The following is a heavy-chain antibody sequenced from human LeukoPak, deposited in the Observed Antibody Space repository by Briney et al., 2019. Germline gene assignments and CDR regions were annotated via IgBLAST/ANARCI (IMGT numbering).Heavy chain of an antibody. CDR1: GGSISSGSYY. D-gene: IGHD7-27*01. V-gene: IGHV4-61*02. CDR2: IYTSGST. CDR3: ATRKLGNDY. J-gene: IGHJ4*02. Sequence: PSETLSLTCTVSGGSISSGSYYWSWIRQPAGKGLEWIGRIYTSGSTNYNPSLKSRVTISVDTSKNQFSLKLSSVTAADTAVYYCATRKLGNDYWGQGTLVTVSS.